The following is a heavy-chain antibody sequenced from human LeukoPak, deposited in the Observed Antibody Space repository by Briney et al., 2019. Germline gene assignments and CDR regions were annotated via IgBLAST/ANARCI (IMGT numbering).Heavy chain of an antibody. Sequence: GASVKVSCKASGGTFSSYAISWVRQAPGQGLEWMGRIIPILGIANYAQKFQGRVTITADKSTSTAYMELSSLRSEDTAVYYCARRGSDSSDDAFDIWGQGTMVTVSS. CDR2: IIPILGIA. D-gene: IGHD3-22*01. J-gene: IGHJ3*02. CDR3: ARRGSDSSDDAFDI. V-gene: IGHV1-69*04. CDR1: GGTFSSYA.